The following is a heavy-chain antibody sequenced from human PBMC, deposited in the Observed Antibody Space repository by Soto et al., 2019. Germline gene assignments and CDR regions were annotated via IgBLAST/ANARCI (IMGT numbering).Heavy chain of an antibody. CDR1: GGTFSSYA. D-gene: IGHD6-13*01. V-gene: IGHV1-2*02. CDR3: ARDIGSSSFCFQH. J-gene: IGHJ1*01. Sequence: GASVKVSCKASGGTFSSYAISWVRQAPGQGLEWMGWINPNSGGTNYAQKFQGRVTMTRDTSISTAYMELSRLRSDDTAVYYCARDIGSSSFCFQHWGQGTLVTVSS. CDR2: INPNSGGT.